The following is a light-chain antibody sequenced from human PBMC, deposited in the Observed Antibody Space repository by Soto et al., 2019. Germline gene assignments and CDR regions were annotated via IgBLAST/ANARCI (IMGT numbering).Light chain of an antibody. Sequence: DIQLTQSPSFLSESVGDRVTITCRASQGISSYLAWYQQKPVKAHKLLIYAESTLQSGVPSSFSGSGSGTEFTHTFISLQAKDFATYYCQQLNSPRTFVQGTRLEIK. CDR1: QGISSY. J-gene: IGKJ5*01. CDR3: QQLNSPRT. V-gene: IGKV1-9*01. CDR2: AES.